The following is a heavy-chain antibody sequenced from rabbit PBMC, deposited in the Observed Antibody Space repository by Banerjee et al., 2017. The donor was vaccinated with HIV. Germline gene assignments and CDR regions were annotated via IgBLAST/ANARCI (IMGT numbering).Heavy chain of an antibody. Sequence: QSLEESGGGLVQPGASLTLTCTASGFSFSSSYYMCWVRQAPGKGLEWIGCIDTGKGSTDYASWVNGRFTISRGTSLNTVDLKMTSLTAADTATYFCARGLWAGYAGYGYAMDYFKLWGQGTLVTVS. CDR2: IDTGKGST. D-gene: IGHD6-1*01. V-gene: IGHV1S43*01. CDR3: ARGLWAGYAGYGYAMDYFKL. CDR1: GFSFSSSYY. J-gene: IGHJ4*01.